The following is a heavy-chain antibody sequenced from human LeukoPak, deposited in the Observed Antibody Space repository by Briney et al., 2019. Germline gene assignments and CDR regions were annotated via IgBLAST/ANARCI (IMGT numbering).Heavy chain of an antibody. V-gene: IGHV3-23*01. CDR3: ARPRSTMWGLGASDI. D-gene: IGHD1-1*01. Sequence: PGGSLRLSCAASQFSFSSYVMSWVRQAPGKGLEWVSAISGTGTSTYYAHSVKGRFTISRDNSKNTLYLQMNSLRADDTAVYYCARPRSTMWGLGASDIWGQGTMITVSS. J-gene: IGHJ3*02. CDR1: QFSFSSYV. CDR2: ISGTGTST.